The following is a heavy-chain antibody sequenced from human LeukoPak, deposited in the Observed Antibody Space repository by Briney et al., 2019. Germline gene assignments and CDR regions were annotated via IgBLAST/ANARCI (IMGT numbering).Heavy chain of an antibody. J-gene: IGHJ4*02. Sequence: GGSLRLSCVASGFTFSSYAMHWVRQAPGKGLEWVAVISYDGSNKYYADSVKGRFTISRDNSKNTLYLQMNSLRAEDTAVYYCVKGGATVLDYFDYWGQGTLVTVSS. V-gene: IGHV3-30*04. CDR1: GFTFSSYA. D-gene: IGHD1-26*01. CDR3: VKGGATVLDYFDY. CDR2: ISYDGSNK.